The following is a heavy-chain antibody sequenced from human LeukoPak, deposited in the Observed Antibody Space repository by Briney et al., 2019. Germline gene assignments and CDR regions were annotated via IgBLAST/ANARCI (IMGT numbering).Heavy chain of an antibody. CDR1: GFTFSSYA. CDR2: ISGSGSST. Sequence: GGSLRLSCAASGFTFSSYAMSWVRQAPGKGLEWVSAISGSGSSTYYADSVKGRFTISRDNSKNTLYLQMNSLRAEDTALYYCAKRDGYNSNPLKDWGQGTLVSVSS. J-gene: IGHJ4*02. CDR3: AKRDGYNSNPLKD. V-gene: IGHV3-23*01. D-gene: IGHD5-24*01.